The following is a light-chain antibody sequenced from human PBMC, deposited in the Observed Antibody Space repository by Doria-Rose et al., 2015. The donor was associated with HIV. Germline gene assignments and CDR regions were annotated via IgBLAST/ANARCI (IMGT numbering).Light chain of an antibody. CDR1: QSFSSTY. V-gene: IGKV3-20*01. CDR2: DGS. CDR3: HQYGTSWT. Sequence: EIVMTQSPGTLSLSPGERATLSCRASQSFSSTYLALYQQKPGQAPSLLIYDGSTRATGIPDRFSASGSGTDFTLTINRLEPEDCALYYCHQYGTSWTFGQGTKVEI. J-gene: IGKJ1*01.